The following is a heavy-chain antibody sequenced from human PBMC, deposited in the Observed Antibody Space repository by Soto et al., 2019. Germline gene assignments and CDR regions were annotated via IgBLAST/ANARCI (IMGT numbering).Heavy chain of an antibody. Sequence: EVQLVESGGGLVKPGGSLRLSCAASGFTFTRYSMNWVRQAPGKGLEWVSSISSTTNYRYYGDYMNGRFTISRDNAKNSLYLEMNSLRAEDTAVYYCARDSEDLTSNFDYWGKGTLVTVSS. CDR1: GFTFTRYS. CDR3: ARDSEDLTSNFDY. CDR2: ISSTTNYR. J-gene: IGHJ4*02. V-gene: IGHV3-21*06.